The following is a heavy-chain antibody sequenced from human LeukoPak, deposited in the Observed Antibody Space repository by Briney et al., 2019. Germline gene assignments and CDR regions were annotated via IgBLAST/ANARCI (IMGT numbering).Heavy chain of an antibody. V-gene: IGHV4-34*01. CDR2: INHSGST. J-gene: IGHJ6*03. CDR1: GGSFSGYY. Sequence: PSETLSLTCAVYGGSFSGYYWSWIRQPPGKGLEWIGEINHSGSTNYNPSLKSRVTISVDTYKNQFSLKLSSVTAADTAVYYCARVSGYCSGGSCYYYYYYMDVWGKGTTVTVSS. D-gene: IGHD2-15*01. CDR3: ARVSGYCSGGSCYYYYYYMDV.